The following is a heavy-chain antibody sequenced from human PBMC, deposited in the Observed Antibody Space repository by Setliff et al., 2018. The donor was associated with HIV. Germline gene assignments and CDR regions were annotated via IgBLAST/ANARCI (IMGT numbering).Heavy chain of an antibody. CDR2: ILNDGSNK. V-gene: IGHV3-30*02. CDR3: VRDQLEVSSGAKYFDL. D-gene: IGHD3-22*01. CDR1: GFTFSHYG. J-gene: IGHJ2*01. Sequence: PGGSLRLSCAASGFTFSHYGMHWVRQAPGKGMEWVSYILNDGSNKHYVGSVKGRFTISRDSSKMYLQMNSLRDEDTAVYHCVRDQLEVSSGAKYFDLWGRGTLVTVSS.